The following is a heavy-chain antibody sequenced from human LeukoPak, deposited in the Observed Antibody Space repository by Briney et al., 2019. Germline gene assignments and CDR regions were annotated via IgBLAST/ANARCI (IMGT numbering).Heavy chain of an antibody. V-gene: IGHV4-34*01. D-gene: IGHD6-19*01. CDR2: INHSGST. CDR1: GGSFSDNY. J-gene: IGHJ6*02. CDR3: ARLSSDWDYGMDV. Sequence: SETLSLTCAVYGGSFSDNYWSWIRQPPGKGLEWIGEINHSGSTNYNPSLKSRVTISVDTSKNQFSLKLSSVTAADTAVYYCARLSSDWDYGMDVWGQGTTVTVSS.